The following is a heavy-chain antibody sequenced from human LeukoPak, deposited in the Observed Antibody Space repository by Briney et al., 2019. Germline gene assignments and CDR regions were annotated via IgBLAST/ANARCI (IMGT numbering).Heavy chain of an antibody. Sequence: SETLSLTCGVSGGSITTTNWWTWVRQPPGKGLEWIGEGHLDGRTNYNPSLESRLTISVDLSENHISLRLPSVTAADTAVYYCAREGGFYRPLDYSGQGTLVTVSS. CDR2: GHLDGRT. V-gene: IGHV4-4*02. CDR1: GGSITTTNW. D-gene: IGHD3-3*01. CDR3: AREGGFYRPLDY. J-gene: IGHJ4*02.